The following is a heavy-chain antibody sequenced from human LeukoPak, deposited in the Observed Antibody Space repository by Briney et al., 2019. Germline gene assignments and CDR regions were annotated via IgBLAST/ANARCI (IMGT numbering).Heavy chain of an antibody. V-gene: IGHV1-69*13. CDR1: GNSISNYA. CDR2: IIPIFGTA. CDR3: TTRACHAGGCSSGFYYYYGLHF. D-gene: IGHD3-16*01. J-gene: IGHJ6*02. Sequence: ASVKVSCKASGNSISNYAVSWVRQAPGQGFEWMGGIIPIFGTADYAQKFQGRVTITADQSTSTTYMTLSSLKSEDTVTYYCTTRACHAGGCSSGFYYYYGLHFWGQGTTVSVSS.